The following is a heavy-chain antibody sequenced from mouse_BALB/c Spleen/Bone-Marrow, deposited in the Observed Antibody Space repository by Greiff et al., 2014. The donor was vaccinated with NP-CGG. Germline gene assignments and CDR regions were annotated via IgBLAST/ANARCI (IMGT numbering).Heavy chain of an antibody. J-gene: IGHJ3*01. CDR2: IYPGGGSI. CDR1: GYTFTDYV. V-gene: IGHV1-77*01. Sequence: ESGPELVKPGASVKMSCKASGYTFTDYVISWVKQRTGQGLEWIGEIYPGGGSIYYNEKFKGKATLTADKSSNTAYMQLSSLTSEDSAVYFCAGELRFGYWGQGTLVTVSA. CDR3: AGELRFGY.